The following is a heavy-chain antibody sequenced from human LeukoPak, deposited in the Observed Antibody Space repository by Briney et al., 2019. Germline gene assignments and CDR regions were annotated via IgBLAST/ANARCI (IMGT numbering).Heavy chain of an antibody. Sequence: PSETLSLTCAVSGGSVSSGGYSWSWIRQPPGKGLEWTGYIYHSGSTYYNPSPKSRVTISVDTSKNQFSLKLSSVTAADTAVYYCARVRGTFDYWGQGTLVTVSS. CDR2: IYHSGST. J-gene: IGHJ4*02. CDR1: GGSVSSGGYS. CDR3: ARVRGTFDY. V-gene: IGHV4-30-2*01. D-gene: IGHD1-1*01.